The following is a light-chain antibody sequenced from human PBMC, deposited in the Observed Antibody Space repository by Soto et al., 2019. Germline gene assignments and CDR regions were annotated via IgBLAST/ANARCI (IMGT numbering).Light chain of an antibody. Sequence: QSALAQPASVSGAPGQSITISCTGTSSAVGAYNFVSWYQQHPGKAPKLMIYDVTNRPSGVSDRFSGSKSGNMASLSISGLQAEDEADYYCNSYTSSSTYVFGTGTKVTVL. J-gene: IGLJ1*01. CDR3: NSYTSSSTYV. CDR1: SSAVGAYNF. V-gene: IGLV2-14*01. CDR2: DVT.